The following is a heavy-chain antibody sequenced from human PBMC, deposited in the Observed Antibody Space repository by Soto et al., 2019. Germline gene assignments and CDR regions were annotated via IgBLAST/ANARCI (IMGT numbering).Heavy chain of an antibody. J-gene: IGHJ5*02. CDR3: ARDRNGYCSGGSCYPNWFDP. D-gene: IGHD2-15*01. CDR2: INPNSGGT. CDR1: GYSFTGYY. V-gene: IGHV1-2*02. Sequence: ASVKVSCKASGYSFTGYYMHWVRQAPGQGLEWMGWINPNSGGTNYAQKFQGRVTITADESTSTAYMELSSLRSEDTAVYYCARDRNGYCSGGSCYPNWFDPWGQGTLVTVSS.